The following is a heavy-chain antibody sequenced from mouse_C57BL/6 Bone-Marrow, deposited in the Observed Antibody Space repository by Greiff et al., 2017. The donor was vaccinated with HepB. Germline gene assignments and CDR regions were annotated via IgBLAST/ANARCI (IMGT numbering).Heavy chain of an antibody. V-gene: IGHV1-82*01. CDR3: ACIRSWFAY. CDR1: GYAFSSSW. Sequence: QVQLQQSGPELVKPGASVKISCKASGYAFSSSWMNWVKQRPGKGLEWIGRIYPGDGDTNYNGKFKGKATLTADKSSSTAYMQLSSLTSEDSAVYFCACIRSWFAYWGQGTLVTVSA. J-gene: IGHJ3*01. CDR2: IYPGDGDT. D-gene: IGHD1-1*01.